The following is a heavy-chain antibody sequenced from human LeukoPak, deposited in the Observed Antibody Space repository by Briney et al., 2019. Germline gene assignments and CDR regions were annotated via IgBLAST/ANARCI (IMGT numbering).Heavy chain of an antibody. Sequence: ASVKASCKASGGTFSSYAISWVRQAPGQGLEWMGRIIPILGIANYAQKFQGRVTITADKSTSTAYMELSSLRSEDTAVYYCVTGSSERDYYESHMFYFGDSWGQGTVVTVSS. CDR3: VTGSSERDYYESHMFYFGDS. J-gene: IGHJ4*02. CDR1: GGTFSSYA. CDR2: IIPILGIA. D-gene: IGHD3-22*01. V-gene: IGHV1-69*04.